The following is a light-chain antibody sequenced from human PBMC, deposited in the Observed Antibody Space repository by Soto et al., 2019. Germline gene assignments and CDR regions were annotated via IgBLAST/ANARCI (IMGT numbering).Light chain of an antibody. CDR3: QKYNSAPLT. CDR2: AAS. CDR1: QGIGVY. V-gene: IGKV1-27*01. Sequence: DIQMTQSPSSLSASLGDRVTITCRASQGIGVYLAWFQQKPGNVPKLLIYAASPLQSGIPSRFSGSGSGTDFTLTISSLQPEDVATYYCQKYNSAPLTFGGGTKVEIK. J-gene: IGKJ4*01.